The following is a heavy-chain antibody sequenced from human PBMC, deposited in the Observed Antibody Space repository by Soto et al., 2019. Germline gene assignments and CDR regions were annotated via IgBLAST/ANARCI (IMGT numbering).Heavy chain of an antibody. V-gene: IGHV3-23*01. CDR2: ISGSGGST. CDR1: GFTFSSYA. Sequence: EVQLLESGGGLVQPGGSLRLSCAASGFTFSSYAMSWVRQAPGKGLEWVSTISGSGGSTFYADSVKGRFTISRDNSNNTLYLQINNPRAEDTAVYYCAKGGLLTGVAYFDYWGQGTLVTVSS. D-gene: IGHD7-27*01. CDR3: AKGGLLTGVAYFDY. J-gene: IGHJ4*02.